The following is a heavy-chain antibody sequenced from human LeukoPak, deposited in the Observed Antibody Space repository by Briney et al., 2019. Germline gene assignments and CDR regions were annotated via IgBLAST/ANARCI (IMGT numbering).Heavy chain of an antibody. V-gene: IGHV1-2*02. D-gene: IGHD5-24*01. Sequence: ASVKVSCKASGYTFTGYYMHWVRQAPGQGLEWMGWINPNSGGTNYAQKFQGRVTTTRDTSISTAYMELSRLRSDDTAIYYCARIRDGYNDAYDLWGQGTVVTVPS. J-gene: IGHJ3*01. CDR1: GYTFTGYY. CDR3: ARIRDGYNDAYDL. CDR2: INPNSGGT.